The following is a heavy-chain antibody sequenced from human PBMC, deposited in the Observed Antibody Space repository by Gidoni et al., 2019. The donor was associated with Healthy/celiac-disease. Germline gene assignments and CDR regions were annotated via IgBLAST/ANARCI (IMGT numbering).Heavy chain of an antibody. Sequence: VQLVESGGGFVQPGGSLRLSCAASGFTVSSNYMSWVRQAPGTGLEWVSVIYSGGSTYYADSVKGRFTISRDNSKNTLYLKMNSLRAEDTAVYYCARESAAAGAGYWGQGTLVTVSS. CDR3: ARESAAAGAGY. D-gene: IGHD6-13*01. J-gene: IGHJ4*02. CDR1: GFTVSSNY. CDR2: IYSGGST. V-gene: IGHV3-66*01.